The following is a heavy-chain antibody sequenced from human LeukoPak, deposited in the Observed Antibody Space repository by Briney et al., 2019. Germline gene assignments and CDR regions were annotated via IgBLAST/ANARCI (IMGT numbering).Heavy chain of an antibody. J-gene: IGHJ6*03. CDR3: ARFVVVRGPMGYYYHYMDV. Sequence: SETLSLTCNVCGESISSHYWSWTRQSPGKGLEWIGYVTNSGTTKFNPSLKSRVTISRDTSKNQISLRLSSVTAADTAVFFCARFVVVRGPMGYYYHYMDVWGRGTTVIVSS. V-gene: IGHV4-59*11. CDR2: VTNSGTT. CDR1: GESISSHY. D-gene: IGHD2-2*01.